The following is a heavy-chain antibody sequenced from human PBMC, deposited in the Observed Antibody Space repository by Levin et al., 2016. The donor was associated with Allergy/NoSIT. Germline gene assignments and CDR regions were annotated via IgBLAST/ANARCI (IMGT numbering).Heavy chain of an antibody. J-gene: IGHJ4*02. D-gene: IGHD4-23*01. V-gene: IGHV3-30*02. CDR3: AKGWDLLSVTLRPEAVFDF. Sequence: DSVKGRFTISRDNSKNTLYLQMNSLRAEDTAVYYCAKGWDLLSVTLRPEAVFDFWGQGTLVTVSS.